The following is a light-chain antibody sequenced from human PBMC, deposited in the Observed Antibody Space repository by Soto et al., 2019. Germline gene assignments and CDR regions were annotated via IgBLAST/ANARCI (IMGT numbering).Light chain of an antibody. Sequence: HSALTQPASVSGSPGQSITISCTGTTSDVGGYNYVSWYQQHPGKVPKLLIHEVSNRPSGVSNRFSGSKSGNTASLTISGLQAEDEADYYCLSKTSSISYVFGTGTKVTVL. J-gene: IGLJ1*01. V-gene: IGLV2-14*01. CDR1: TSDVGGYNY. CDR2: EVS. CDR3: LSKTSSISYV.